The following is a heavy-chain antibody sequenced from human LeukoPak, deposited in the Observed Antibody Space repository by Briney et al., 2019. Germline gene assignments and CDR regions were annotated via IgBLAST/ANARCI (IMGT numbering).Heavy chain of an antibody. D-gene: IGHD6-13*01. CDR1: GGSFSGYY. V-gene: IGHV4-34*01. CDR3: ARGDTDLIAAAGTPFGY. CDR2: INHSGST. Sequence: SETLSLTCAVYGGSFSGYYWSWIRQPPGKGLEWIGEINHSGSTNNNPSLKSRVTISVDTSKKQFSLKLSSVTAADTTVYYCARGDTDLIAAAGTPFGYWGQGTRVTVSS. J-gene: IGHJ4*02.